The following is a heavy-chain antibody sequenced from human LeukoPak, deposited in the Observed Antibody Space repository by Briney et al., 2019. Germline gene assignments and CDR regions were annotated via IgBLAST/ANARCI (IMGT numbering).Heavy chain of an antibody. D-gene: IGHD3-3*01. J-gene: IGHJ6*02. V-gene: IGHV4-34*01. Sequence: PSETLSLTCAVYGGSFSGYYWRWIRQPPGKGLEWIGEINHSGSTNYNPSLKSRVTISVDTSKNQFSLKLSSVTAADTAVYYCARGGYDFWSGHYGMDVWGQGTTVTVSS. CDR1: GGSFSGYY. CDR2: INHSGST. CDR3: ARGGYDFWSGHYGMDV.